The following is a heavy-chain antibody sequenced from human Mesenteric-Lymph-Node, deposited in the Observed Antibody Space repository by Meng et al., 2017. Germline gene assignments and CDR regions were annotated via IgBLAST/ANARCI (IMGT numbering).Heavy chain of an antibody. CDR1: GYTFTSYG. J-gene: IGHJ2*01. CDR3: ARRRGYSYGYRGYFDL. V-gene: IGHV1-18*01. Sequence: ASVKVSCKASGYTFTSYGISWVRQAPGQGLEWMGWISAYNGNTNYAQKLQGRVTITSDTSASTAYMELSSLKSEESAVYYCARRRGYSYGYRGYFDLWGRGTLVTVSS. D-gene: IGHD5-18*01. CDR2: ISAYNGNT.